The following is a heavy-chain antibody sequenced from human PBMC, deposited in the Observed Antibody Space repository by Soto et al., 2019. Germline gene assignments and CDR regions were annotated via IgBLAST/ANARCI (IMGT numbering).Heavy chain of an antibody. Sequence: QVQLVQSGAEVKKPGASVKVSCKASGYTFTGYYMHWVRQAPGQGLEWMGWINPNSGGTNYAQKFQGRVTMTRDTSISTAYMELSRLRSDDTAVYYCARDRFPYSSSWYPEYFQHWGQGTLVTVSS. CDR3: ARDRFPYSSSWYPEYFQH. CDR2: INPNSGGT. D-gene: IGHD6-13*01. J-gene: IGHJ1*01. CDR1: GYTFTGYY. V-gene: IGHV1-2*02.